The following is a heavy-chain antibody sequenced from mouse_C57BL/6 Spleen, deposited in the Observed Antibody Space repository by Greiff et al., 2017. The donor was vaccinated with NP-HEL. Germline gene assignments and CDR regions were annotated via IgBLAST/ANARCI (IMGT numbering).Heavy chain of an antibody. CDR1: GYSITSGYY. D-gene: IGHD1-3*01. Sequence: EVQLQESGPGLVKPSQSLSLTCSVTGYSITSGYYWNWIRQFPGNQLEWMGYISYDGSNNYNPSLKNRISITRDTSKNQFFLKLNSVTTEDTATYYCARRIVVDWYFDVWGTGTTVTVSS. CDR3: ARRIVVDWYFDV. V-gene: IGHV3-6*01. CDR2: ISYDGSN. J-gene: IGHJ1*03.